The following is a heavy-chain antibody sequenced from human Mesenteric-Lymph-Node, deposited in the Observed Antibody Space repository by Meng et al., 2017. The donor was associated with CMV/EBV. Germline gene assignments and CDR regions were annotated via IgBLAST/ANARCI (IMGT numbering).Heavy chain of an antibody. Sequence: GESLKLSCAASGFTFDDYGMSWVRQVPGKGLEWVSGINWNGGSAAYADSVKGRFTISRDNAKNSLFLQMNSLRAEDAALYYCARATGYTSGWWWGYFDYWGQGTVVTVSS. D-gene: IGHD6-19*01. CDR1: GFTFDDYG. CDR2: INWNGGSA. J-gene: IGHJ4*02. V-gene: IGHV3-20*04. CDR3: ARATGYTSGWWWGYFDY.